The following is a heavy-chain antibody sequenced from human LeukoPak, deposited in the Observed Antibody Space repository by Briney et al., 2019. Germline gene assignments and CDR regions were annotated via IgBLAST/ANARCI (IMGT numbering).Heavy chain of an antibody. J-gene: IGHJ4*02. CDR2: ISGSGGST. Sequence: PGGSLRLSCAASGFTFGSYAMSWVRKAPGKGLEWVSAISGSGGSTYYAASVKGRFTISRDNSKNTLYLQMNSLRAEDTAVYYCAKDLGIAVAGTFDYWGQGTLVTVSS. CDR1: GFTFGSYA. V-gene: IGHV3-23*01. CDR3: AKDLGIAVAGTFDY. D-gene: IGHD6-19*01.